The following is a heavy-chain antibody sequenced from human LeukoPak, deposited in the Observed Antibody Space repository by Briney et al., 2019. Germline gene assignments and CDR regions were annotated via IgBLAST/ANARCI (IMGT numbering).Heavy chain of an antibody. CDR2: INPSGGST. Sequence: ASVKVSCKASGYTFTSYYMHWVRQAPGQGLEWMGIINPSGGSTSYAQKFQGRVTMTRDTSTSTVYMELSSLRSEDTAVYYCASITMIESLHGGFDYWGQGTLVTVSS. CDR1: GYTFTSYY. J-gene: IGHJ4*02. CDR3: ASITMIESLHGGFDY. D-gene: IGHD3-22*01. V-gene: IGHV1-46*01.